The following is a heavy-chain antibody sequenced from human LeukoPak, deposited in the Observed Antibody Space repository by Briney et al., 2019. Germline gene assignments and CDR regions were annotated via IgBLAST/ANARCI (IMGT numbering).Heavy chain of an antibody. CDR2: IKQDGSEK. CDR3: ARGNYGDYVGY. CDR1: GFTFSSYW. Sequence: GALRLSCAASGFTFSSYWMSWVRQAPGKGLEWVANIKQDGSEKYYVDSVKGRFTISRDNAKNSLYLQMNSLRAEDTAVYYCARGNYGDYVGYWGQGTLVTASS. D-gene: IGHD4-17*01. V-gene: IGHV3-7*01. J-gene: IGHJ4*02.